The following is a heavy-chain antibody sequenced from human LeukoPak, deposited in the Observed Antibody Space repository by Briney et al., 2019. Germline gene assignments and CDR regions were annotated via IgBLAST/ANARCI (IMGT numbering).Heavy chain of an antibody. Sequence: GGSLRLSCAASGFTFSSYVMNWVRQAPGKGLEWVSVISGGGGSTYYADSVKGRFTISRDNSKNTLFLQMSSLRAEDAAVYYCARGAQYSGSYSPFDYWGQGTLVNVSS. D-gene: IGHD1-26*01. CDR1: GFTFSSYV. CDR2: ISGGGGST. J-gene: IGHJ4*02. V-gene: IGHV3-23*01. CDR3: ARGAQYSGSYSPFDY.